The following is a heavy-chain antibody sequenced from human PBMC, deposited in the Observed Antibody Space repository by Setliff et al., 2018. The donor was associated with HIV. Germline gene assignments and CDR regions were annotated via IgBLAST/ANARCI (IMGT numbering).Heavy chain of an antibody. CDR3: AKGGYGGAYYVAGY. Sequence: PGGSLRLSCAASGFTFSVHGMHWVRQAPGKGLEWVTVMYKGGKTYYADFVKGRFTIARDDSKNTVSLQMTNLGTGDTATYYCAKGGYGGAYYVAGYWGQGTLVTVSS. CDR1: GFTFSVHG. CDR2: MYKGGKT. D-gene: IGHD5-18*01. V-gene: IGHV3-NL1*01. J-gene: IGHJ4*02.